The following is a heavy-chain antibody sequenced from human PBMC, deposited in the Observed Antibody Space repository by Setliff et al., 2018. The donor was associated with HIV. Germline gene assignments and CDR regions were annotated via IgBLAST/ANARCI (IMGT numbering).Heavy chain of an antibody. Sequence: SETLSLTCTVSGYSISSGYYWGWIRQPPGKGLEWIGSIYHSESTYYNPSLKNRVTISVDTSKNQFSLKLSSVTALDTAVYYCARISEYYDSSGYYYEGALDYWGQGTLVTVSS. J-gene: IGHJ4*02. CDR1: GYSISSGYY. V-gene: IGHV4-38-2*02. CDR3: ARISEYYDSSGYYYEGALDY. D-gene: IGHD3-22*01. CDR2: IYHSEST.